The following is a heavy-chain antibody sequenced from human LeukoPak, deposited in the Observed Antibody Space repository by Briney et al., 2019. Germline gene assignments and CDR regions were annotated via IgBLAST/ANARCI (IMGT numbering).Heavy chain of an antibody. CDR2: MSSSGGTT. CDR3: ARGSGRGGLMDV. CDR1: GFTFSSYA. Sequence: GGSLRLSCAASGFTFSSYAMSWVRQAPGKGLEWVSAMSSSGGTTYFADSVKGRFTISRDNSKNTLYLQMNSLRAEDTAVYYCARGSGRGGLMDVWGKGTTVTVSS. J-gene: IGHJ6*03. D-gene: IGHD6-25*01. V-gene: IGHV3-23*01.